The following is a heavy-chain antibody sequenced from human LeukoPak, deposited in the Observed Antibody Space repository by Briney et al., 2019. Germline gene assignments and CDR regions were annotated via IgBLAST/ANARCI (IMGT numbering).Heavy chain of an antibody. J-gene: IGHJ5*02. D-gene: IGHD2-21*02. CDR2: IYYSGST. V-gene: IGHV4-59*08. CDR3: ARTYCGGDWSAANWFDP. Sequence: SETLSLTCTVSGGSISSYYWSWIRQPPGKGLEWIGYIYYSGSTNYNPSLKSRVTISVDTSKNQFSLKLSSVTAADTAVYYCARTYCGGDWSAANWFDPWGQGTLVTVSS. CDR1: GGSISSYY.